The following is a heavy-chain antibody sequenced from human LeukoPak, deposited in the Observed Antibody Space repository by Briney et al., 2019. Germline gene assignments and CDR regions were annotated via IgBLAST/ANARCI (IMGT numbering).Heavy chain of an antibody. CDR2: IKEDGSEK. D-gene: IGHD3-16*01. CDR3: ARGGGS. V-gene: IGHV3-7*01. CDR1: GFTFSSYW. J-gene: IGHJ4*02. Sequence: GGSLRLXCAASGFTFSSYWMSWVRQAPGKGLEWVATIKEDGSEKYYVDSVKGRFTISRDNPKNSLYLQMNSLRAEDTAIYYCARGGGSGGQGTLVTVSS.